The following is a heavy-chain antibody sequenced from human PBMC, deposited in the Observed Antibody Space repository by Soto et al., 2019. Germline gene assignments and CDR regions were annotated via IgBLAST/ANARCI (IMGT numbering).Heavy chain of an antibody. V-gene: IGHV4-39*02. CDR3: AREGGRYCTGGSCQVDY. CDR2: IYYSWNT. D-gene: IGHD2-15*01. J-gene: IGHJ4*02. Sequence: QLQLQESGPGLVKPSETLSLTCTVSGGSISSSSYYWGWIRQPPGKGLEWIGSIYYSWNTYFTPSLKSRVTISVDTSKNQFSLKLSSVTAADTAVYYCAREGGRYCTGGSCQVDYWGQGTLVTVSS. CDR1: GGSISSSSYY.